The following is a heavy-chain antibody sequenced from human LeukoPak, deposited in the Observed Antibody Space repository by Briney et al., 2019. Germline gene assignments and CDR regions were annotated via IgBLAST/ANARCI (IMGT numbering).Heavy chain of an antibody. CDR3: ASFGCSSTSCYQVGGWFDP. D-gene: IGHD2-2*01. J-gene: IGHJ5*02. V-gene: IGHV1-2*06. CDR2: INPNSGGT. Sequence: ASVKVSCKASGYTFTGYYMHWVRQAPGQGLEWMGRINPNSGGTNYAQKFQGRVTMTRDTSISTAYMELSRLRSDDTAVYYCASFGCSSTSCYQVGGWFDPWGQGTLVTVSS. CDR1: GYTFTGYY.